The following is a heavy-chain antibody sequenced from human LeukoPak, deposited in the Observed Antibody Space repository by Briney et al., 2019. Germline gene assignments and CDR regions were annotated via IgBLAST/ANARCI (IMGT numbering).Heavy chain of an antibody. J-gene: IGHJ4*02. CDR3: ARDLGGGSFDF. V-gene: IGHV4-31*03. D-gene: IGHD2-15*01. CDR2: IYYSGST. CDR1: GGSISNGVYY. Sequence: SETLSLTCTVSGGSISNGVYYWSWIRQHPGKGLEWIGYIYYSGSTYYSPSLKSRLTMSVDTSKNQFSLKLSSVTAADTAVYYCARDLGGGSFDFWSQGTLVTVSS.